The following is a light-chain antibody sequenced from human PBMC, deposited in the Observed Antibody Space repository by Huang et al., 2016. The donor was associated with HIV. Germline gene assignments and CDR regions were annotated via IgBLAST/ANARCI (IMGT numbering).Light chain of an antibody. V-gene: IGKV4-1*01. CDR3: QQYYSTSYT. J-gene: IGKJ2*01. Sequence: DIVMTQSPDSLAVSLGERATINCKSSQSVLYSSNNKNYLTWYKQKPGQPPKLLIYWASTRESGVPDRVSGSGSGTDFTLTISSLQAEDVAVYYCQQYYSTSYTFGQGTKLEVK. CDR1: QSVLYSSNNKNY. CDR2: WAS.